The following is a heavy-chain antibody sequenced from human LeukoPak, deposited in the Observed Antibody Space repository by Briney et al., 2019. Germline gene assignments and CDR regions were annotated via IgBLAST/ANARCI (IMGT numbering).Heavy chain of an antibody. Sequence: GGSLRLSCAASGFTFSNHAMSWVRQAPGKGLQWVAVISDGGRATEYADFVKGRFTISRDNSKNTLSLQMNSLTVEDTAIYFCAKNVVVKRYIDFWGQGTLVTVTS. D-gene: IGHD2-15*01. CDR3: AKNVVVKRYIDF. CDR2: ISDGGRAT. CDR1: GFTFSNHA. V-gene: IGHV3-23*01. J-gene: IGHJ4*02.